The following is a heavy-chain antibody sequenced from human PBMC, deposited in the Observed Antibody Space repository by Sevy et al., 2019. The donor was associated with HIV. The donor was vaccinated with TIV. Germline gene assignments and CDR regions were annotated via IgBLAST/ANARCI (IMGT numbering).Heavy chain of an antibody. CDR1: EFTFSRYW. J-gene: IGHJ4*02. Sequence: GGSLRLSCATSEFTFSRYWMTWVRQAPGKGLEWVAFIQYDGNDKYYADSMRGRFTISRDNSKNMLFLQMNSLRSEDTAMYYCAKNTAAAGAGGFDYWGQGTLVTVSS. D-gene: IGHD6-13*01. CDR2: IQYDGNDK. V-gene: IGHV3-30*02. CDR3: AKNTAAAGAGGFDY.